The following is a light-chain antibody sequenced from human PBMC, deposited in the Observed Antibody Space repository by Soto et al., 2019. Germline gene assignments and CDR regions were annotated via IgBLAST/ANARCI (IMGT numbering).Light chain of an antibody. J-gene: IGKJ4*01. V-gene: IGKV1-39*01. CDR1: QRIGNF. Sequence: DIQMTQSPSALSASVGDRVTITCRASQRIGNFLNWFQQKPGKAPKLLIYAASSLQSGVPSRFSGSESGTXXXLXIXSXQPEDLATYYCQQSYTAPLTFGGGTKVEIK. CDR2: AAS. CDR3: QQSYTAPLT.